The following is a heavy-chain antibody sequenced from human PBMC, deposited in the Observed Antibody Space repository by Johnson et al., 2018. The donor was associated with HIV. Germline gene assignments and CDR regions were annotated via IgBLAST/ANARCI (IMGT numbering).Heavy chain of an antibody. CDR2: IYSGGST. V-gene: IGHV3-66*04. D-gene: IGHD6-19*01. CDR1: GFSISSNY. CDR3: ARPYNRGIAVTGGAFDI. Sequence: MQLVESGGGLVQPGGSLRLSCAASGFSISSNYMSWVRQAPGKGLEWVSVIYSGGSTYYEDSVKGRFTISGANSKNTLYLQMNSLRAVETALYDCARPYNRGIAVTGGAFDIWGRGTMVTVSS. J-gene: IGHJ3*02.